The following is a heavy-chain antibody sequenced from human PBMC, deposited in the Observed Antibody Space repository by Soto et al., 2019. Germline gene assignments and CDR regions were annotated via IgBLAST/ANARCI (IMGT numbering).Heavy chain of an antibody. D-gene: IGHD5-12*01. CDR2: FDPEDGET. Sequence: QVQLVQSGAEVKKPGASVKLSCKVSGSTLSAIPIHRMRQAPGKGLQWMGGFDPEDGETLYAQDFQDRVTMTEDTSIDTAYMELTGLRPEDTAIYYCTTKGGVVYDLVRFDPWGQGTRVLVSS. V-gene: IGHV1-24*01. CDR3: TTKGGVVYDLVRFDP. CDR1: GSTLSAIP. J-gene: IGHJ5*02.